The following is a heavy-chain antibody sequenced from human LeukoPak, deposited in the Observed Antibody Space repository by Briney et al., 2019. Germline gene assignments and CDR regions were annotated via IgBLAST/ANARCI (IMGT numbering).Heavy chain of an antibody. D-gene: IGHD1-7*01. CDR3: AGVNYWNYPF. CDR1: GFTFSDYY. V-gene: IGHV3-11*04. CDR2: ISDTARTK. J-gene: IGHJ4*02. Sequence: GGSLRLSCAASGFTFSDYYMTWIRQTPGKGLEWISYISDTARTKSYADSVKGRFAISRDNAKNSLYLQMNSLRVEDTAVYYCAGVNYWNYPFWGQGTLVTVSS.